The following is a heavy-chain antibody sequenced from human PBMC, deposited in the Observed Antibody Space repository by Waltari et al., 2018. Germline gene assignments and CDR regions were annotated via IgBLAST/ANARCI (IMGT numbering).Heavy chain of an antibody. CDR1: GFNMDYYS. CDR2: SDNNDGIT. J-gene: IGHJ4*02. CDR3: AKSGEQWSYFDS. Sequence: EVQLLESGGGSVQPGGSLRLSCAASGFNMDYYSMSWVRQALGKGLECVSHSDNNDGITDYADSVKGRFTISRDNSKNTLYLHLHSLSADDTALYYCAKSGEQWSYFDSWGQGTLVTVSS. V-gene: IGHV3-23*01. D-gene: IGHD1-26*01.